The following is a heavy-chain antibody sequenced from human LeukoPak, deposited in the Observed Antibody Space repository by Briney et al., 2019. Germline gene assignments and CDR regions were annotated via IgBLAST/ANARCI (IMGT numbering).Heavy chain of an antibody. CDR2: IYYSGST. V-gene: IGHV4-39*01. J-gene: IGHJ3*02. D-gene: IGHD1-26*01. CDR1: GGSISSSSYY. Sequence: SETLSLTCTVSGGSISSSSYYWGWIRQPPGKGLEWIGSIYYSGSTYYNPSLKSRVTISVDTSKNQFSLKLSSVTAADTAVYYCARPGRELLDDAFDIWGQGTMVTVSS. CDR3: ARPGRELLDDAFDI.